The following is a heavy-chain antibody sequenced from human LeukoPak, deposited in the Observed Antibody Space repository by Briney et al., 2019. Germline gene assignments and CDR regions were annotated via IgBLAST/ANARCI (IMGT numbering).Heavy chain of an antibody. CDR2: IYNSGGT. V-gene: IGHV4-4*09. J-gene: IGHJ4*02. D-gene: IGHD2-15*01. CDR1: GDSIRSYY. Sequence: SETLSLTCTVSGDSIRSYYWSWIRQPPEKGLEWIGTIYNSGGTLYNPSLHSRVTMSLDNSKSQFSLKLSSVTAADMAVYYCARFAFCGAICWYYFDHWGPGALVTVSS. CDR3: ARFAFCGAICWYYFDH.